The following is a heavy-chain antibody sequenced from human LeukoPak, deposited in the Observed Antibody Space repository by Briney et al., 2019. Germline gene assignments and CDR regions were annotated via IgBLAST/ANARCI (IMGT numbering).Heavy chain of an antibody. J-gene: IGHJ4*02. V-gene: IGHV3-53*01. CDR3: ARDSRRGYDSSGYNFDY. CDR1: GFTVSSND. Sequence: GGSLRLSCAASGFTVSSNDMNWVRQAPGKGLEWVSLLYSGGNTFYADSVKGRFTISRDNSNNTLYLQLDSLRVEDTAVYYCARDSRRGYDSSGYNFDYWGQGTLVTVSS. CDR2: LYSGGNT. D-gene: IGHD3-22*01.